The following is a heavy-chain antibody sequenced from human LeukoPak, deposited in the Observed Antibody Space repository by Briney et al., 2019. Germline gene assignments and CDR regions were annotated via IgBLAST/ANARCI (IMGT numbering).Heavy chain of an antibody. J-gene: IGHJ4*02. Sequence: SQTLSLTCTVSGGSISSGGYYWSWIRQPPGKGLEWIGYIYHSGSTYYNPSLKSRVTISVDRSKNQFSLKLSSVTAADTAVYYCARVSHLSRGTRSFDYWGQGTLVTVSS. V-gene: IGHV4-30-2*01. CDR3: ARVSHLSRGTRSFDY. D-gene: IGHD3-10*01. CDR2: IYHSGST. CDR1: GGSISSGGYY.